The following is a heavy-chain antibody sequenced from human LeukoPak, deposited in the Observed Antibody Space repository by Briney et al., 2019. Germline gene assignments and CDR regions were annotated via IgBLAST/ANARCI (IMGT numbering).Heavy chain of an antibody. V-gene: IGHV3-21*01. D-gene: IGHD3-3*01. CDR1: GFTFSSYS. CDR2: ISSSSSYI. Sequence: GGSLRLSCAASGFTFSSYSMNWVRQAPGKGLEWVSSISSSSSYIYYADSVKGRFTISRDNAKNSLYLQMNSLRAEATAVYYCARGRYYDFWSGYYTLWGQGTLVTVSS. J-gene: IGHJ4*02. CDR3: ARGRYYDFWSGYYTL.